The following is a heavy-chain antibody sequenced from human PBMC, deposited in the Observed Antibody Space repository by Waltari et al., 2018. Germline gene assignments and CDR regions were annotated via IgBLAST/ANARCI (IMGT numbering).Heavy chain of an antibody. D-gene: IGHD2-2*01. CDR1: GFTFSSYA. Sequence: EVQLVESGGGLVQPGGSLRLSCAASGFTFSSYAMSWVRQAPGKGLEWVSAISGSGGSTYYADSGKGRFTISRDNSKNTLYLQMNSLRAEDTAVYYCAKDKSVHCISTSCYYDYYMDVWGKGTTVTVSS. CDR2: ISGSGGST. CDR3: AKDKSVHCISTSCYYDYYMDV. J-gene: IGHJ6*03. V-gene: IGHV3-23*04.